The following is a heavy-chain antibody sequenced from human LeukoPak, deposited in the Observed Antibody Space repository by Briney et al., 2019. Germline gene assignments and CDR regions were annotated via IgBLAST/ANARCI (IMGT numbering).Heavy chain of an antibody. D-gene: IGHD6-19*01. CDR1: GSTFSSYA. CDR3: ARGGAVLVAVAGYFDY. CDR2: ISGSGGST. J-gene: IGHJ4*02. Sequence: GGSLRLSCAASGSTFSSYAMSWVRQAPGKGLEWVSAISGSGGSTYYADSVKGRFTISRDNSKNTLYLQMNSLRAEDTAVYYCARGGAVLVAVAGYFDYWGQGTLVTVSS. V-gene: IGHV3-23*01.